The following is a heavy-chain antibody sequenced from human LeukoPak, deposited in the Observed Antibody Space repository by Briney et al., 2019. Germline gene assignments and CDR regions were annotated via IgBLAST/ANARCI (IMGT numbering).Heavy chain of an antibody. V-gene: IGHV1-18*01. J-gene: IGHJ3*02. CDR2: ISAYNGNT. Sequence: ASVKVSCKASGYTFTSYGISWVRQAPGQGLEWMGWISAYNGNTNYAQKLQGRVTMTTDTSTSTAYMELRSLRSDDTAVYYCARAYEAKGYGIVGATTLILDAFDIWGQGTMVTVSS. CDR1: GYTFTSYG. CDR3: ARAYEAKGYGIVGATTLILDAFDI. D-gene: IGHD1-26*01.